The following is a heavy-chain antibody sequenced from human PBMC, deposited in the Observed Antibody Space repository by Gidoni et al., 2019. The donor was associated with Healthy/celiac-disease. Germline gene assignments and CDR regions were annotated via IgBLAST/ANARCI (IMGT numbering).Heavy chain of an antibody. CDR2: INPNSGGT. D-gene: IGHD2-2*01. CDR3: ARGGGYCSSTSCYDWFDP. J-gene: IGHJ5*02. CDR1: GYTFTGYY. V-gene: IGHV1-2*02. Sequence: QVQLVQSGAEVKKPGASVKVSCKASGYTFTGYYRHGVRQAPGQGLEWMGWINPNSGGTNYAQKFQGRVTMTRETSISTAYMELSRLRSDDTAVYYCARGGGYCSSTSCYDWFDPWGQGTLVTVSS.